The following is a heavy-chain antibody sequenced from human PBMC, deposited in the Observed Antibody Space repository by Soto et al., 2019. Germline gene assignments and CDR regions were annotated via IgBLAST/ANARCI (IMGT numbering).Heavy chain of an antibody. D-gene: IGHD3-3*01. J-gene: IGHJ5*02. V-gene: IGHV4-30-4*01. CDR3: ARGRFLEWLLSGWYDP. CDR1: GGSISSGDYY. CDR2: IYYSGST. Sequence: QVQLQESGPGLVKPSQTLSLTCTVSGGSISSGDYYWSWIRQPPGKGLEWIGYIYYSGSTYYNPSLKSRVTISVDTSENQFSLKLSSATAAETAVYYWARGRFLEWLLSGWYDPCGQGTLVTVSS.